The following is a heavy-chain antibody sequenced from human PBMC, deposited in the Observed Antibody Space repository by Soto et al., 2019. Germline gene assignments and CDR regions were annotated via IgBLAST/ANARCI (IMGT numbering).Heavy chain of an antibody. CDR2: ISSNGGST. CDR1: GFTFSSYA. D-gene: IGHD6-19*01. CDR3: VKVRIAVAVRDAFDI. Sequence: LRLSCSASGFTFSSYAMHWVRQAPGKGLEYVSAISSNGGSTYYADSVKGRFTISRDNSKNTLYLQMSSLRAEDTAVYYCVKVRIAVAVRDAFDIWGQGTMVTVSS. J-gene: IGHJ3*02. V-gene: IGHV3-64D*06.